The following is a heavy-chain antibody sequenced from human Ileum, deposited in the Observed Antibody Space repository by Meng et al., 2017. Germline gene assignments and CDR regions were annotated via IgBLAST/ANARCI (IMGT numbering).Heavy chain of an antibody. Sequence: GSLRLSCTVSGGSISSTNYYWGWVRQPPGKGLEWIGHIYYGGSTNYKPSLKSRVTISVDTSKNQFSLKLSSVTAADTAVYYCARIFRYFDWVSSSRYYHGMDVWGQGTTVTVSS. CDR3: ARIFRYFDWVSSSRYYHGMDV. V-gene: IGHV4-39*07. J-gene: IGHJ6*02. D-gene: IGHD3-9*01. CDR1: GGSISSTNYY. CDR2: IYYGGST.